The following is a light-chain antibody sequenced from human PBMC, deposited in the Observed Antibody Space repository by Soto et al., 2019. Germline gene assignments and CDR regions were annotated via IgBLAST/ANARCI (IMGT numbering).Light chain of an antibody. CDR2: GAS. Sequence: EIVMTQSPATLSVSPGERATLSCRASQSVSSNLAWDQQKPGQAPRLLIYGASTRATGIPARFSGSGSGTEFTLTISSLQSEDFAVYYCQQYNIWWTFGQGTKVEIK. J-gene: IGKJ1*01. CDR3: QQYNIWWT. CDR1: QSVSSN. V-gene: IGKV3-15*01.